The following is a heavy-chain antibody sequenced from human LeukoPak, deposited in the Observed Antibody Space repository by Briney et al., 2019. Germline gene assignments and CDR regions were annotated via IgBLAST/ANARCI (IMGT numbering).Heavy chain of an antibody. CDR2: ISGSGGST. V-gene: IGHV3-23*01. CDR1: GFTFSSYA. J-gene: IGHJ4*02. D-gene: IGHD3-22*01. Sequence: GGSLRLSCAASGFTFSSYAMSWVRQAPGKGLEWVSAISGSGGSTYYADSVKGRFTISRDNSKNTLYLQMNSQRAEDTAVYYCAKRRDYYDSSGYYYVGFDYWGQGTLVTVSS. CDR3: AKRRDYYDSSGYYYVGFDY.